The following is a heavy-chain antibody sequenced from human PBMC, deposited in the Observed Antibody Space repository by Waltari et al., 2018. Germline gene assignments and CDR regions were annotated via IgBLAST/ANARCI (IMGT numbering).Heavy chain of an antibody. Sequence: EVQLRQSGAELSKPGTTVKIPCKASGYTFSDYYIHWEQQAPGKGLQWVGLVDPEDGQAIYAEKFQGRVTITADTSTDTAYLELSSLTSEDTAVFYCATALGDNTSASRPFHLWGQGTVITVSS. CDR3: ATALGDNTSASRPFHL. V-gene: IGHV1-69-2*01. CDR1: GYTFSDYY. J-gene: IGHJ3*01. CDR2: VDPEDGQA. D-gene: IGHD3-10*01.